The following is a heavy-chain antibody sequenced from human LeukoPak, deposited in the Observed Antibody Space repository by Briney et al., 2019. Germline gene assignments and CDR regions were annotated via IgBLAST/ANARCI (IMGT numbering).Heavy chain of an antibody. J-gene: IGHJ4*02. D-gene: IGHD6-13*01. CDR1: GVSISSGGYY. Sequence: SQTLSLTCTVSGVSISSGGYYWSWIRQHPGKGLEWIGYIYYSGSTYYNPSLKSRVTISVDTSKNQFSLKLSSVTAADTAVYYCARAGQQLVRFDYWGQGTLVTVSS. CDR3: ARAGQQLVRFDY. CDR2: IYYSGST. V-gene: IGHV4-31*03.